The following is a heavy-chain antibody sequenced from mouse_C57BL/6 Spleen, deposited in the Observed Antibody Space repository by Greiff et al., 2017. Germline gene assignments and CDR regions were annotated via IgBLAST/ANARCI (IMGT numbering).Heavy chain of an antibody. CDR3: ARGAAQATAWFAY. CDR1: GYTFTSYW. V-gene: IGHV1-55*01. D-gene: IGHD3-2*02. Sequence: QVQLQQPGAELVKPGASVKMSCKASGYTFTSYWITWVKQRPGQGLEWIGDIYPGSGSTNYNEKFKSKATLTVDTSSSTAYMQLSSLTSEDSAVYYCARGAAQATAWFAYWGQGTLVTVS. CDR2: IYPGSGST. J-gene: IGHJ3*01.